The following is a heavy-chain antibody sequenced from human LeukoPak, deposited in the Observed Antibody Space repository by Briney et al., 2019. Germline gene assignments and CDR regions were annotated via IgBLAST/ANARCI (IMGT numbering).Heavy chain of an antibody. D-gene: IGHD3-10*01. Sequence: ESGGSLRLSCAASGFTVSSNYMSWVRQAPGKGLEWVSIIYSDGSTYYADSVKGRFTISRDNSKNTLYLQMNSLRAEDTAVYYCAKKGIYYYYYMDVWGKGTTVTISS. CDR3: AKKGIYYYYYMDV. CDR1: GFTVSSNY. J-gene: IGHJ6*03. CDR2: IYSDGST. V-gene: IGHV3-66*02.